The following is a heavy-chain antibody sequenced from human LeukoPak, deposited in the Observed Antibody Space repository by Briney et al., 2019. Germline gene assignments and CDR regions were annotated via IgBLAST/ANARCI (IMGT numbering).Heavy chain of an antibody. CDR1: GFTFSSYS. Sequence: PGGSLRLSCAASGFTFSSYSMNWVRQAPGKGLEWIGYIYYSGSTNYNPSLKSRVTISVDTSKNQFSLKLSSVTAADTAVYYCARGTYYYDSSVYYFPFDIWGQGTMVTVSS. J-gene: IGHJ3*02. V-gene: IGHV4-59*01. CDR2: IYYSGST. CDR3: ARGTYYYDSSVYYFPFDI. D-gene: IGHD3-22*01.